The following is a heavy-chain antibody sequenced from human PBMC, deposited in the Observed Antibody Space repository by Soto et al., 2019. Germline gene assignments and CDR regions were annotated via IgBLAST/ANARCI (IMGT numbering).Heavy chain of an antibody. V-gene: IGHV1-69*02. J-gene: IGHJ6*03. Sequence: HVQLLQSGAEVKMPGSSVKVSCHASGDTFSTHTITWVRQAPGQGLEWVGRIIPLLGLTDYAQKFQGRVVITADKXSSTTXXXXXXXXXXXXXXXXXAXAQHCSVSTCFGYPDVWGTGTTVTVSS. CDR2: IIPLLGLT. CDR3: AXAQHCSVSTCFGYPDV. D-gene: IGHD3-22*01. CDR1: GDTFSTHT.